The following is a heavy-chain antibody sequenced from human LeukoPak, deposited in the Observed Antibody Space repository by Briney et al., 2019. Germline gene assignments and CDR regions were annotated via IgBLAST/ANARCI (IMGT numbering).Heavy chain of an antibody. D-gene: IGHD2-2*02. Sequence: GRSLRPSCAASGFTFSSYGMHWVRQAPGKGLEWVAVIWYDGSNKYYADSVKGRFTISRDNSKNTLYLQMNSLRAEDTAVYYCARERYQLLYYWFDPWGQGTLVTVSS. J-gene: IGHJ5*02. V-gene: IGHV3-33*01. CDR3: ARERYQLLYYWFDP. CDR1: GFTFSSYG. CDR2: IWYDGSNK.